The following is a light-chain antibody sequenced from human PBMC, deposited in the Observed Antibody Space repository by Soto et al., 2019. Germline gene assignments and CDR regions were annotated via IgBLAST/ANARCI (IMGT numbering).Light chain of an antibody. Sequence: QSVLTQPASVSGSPGQSITISCTGTTSDVGRYNYVSWYQQHPGKAPKLIIYDVSNRPSGVSNRFSGSKSGNTASLTISGLKAEDEADYYCNSYTSSRTYVFGTGTKVTVL. CDR2: DVS. J-gene: IGLJ1*01. V-gene: IGLV2-14*01. CDR1: TSDVGRYNY. CDR3: NSYTSSRTYV.